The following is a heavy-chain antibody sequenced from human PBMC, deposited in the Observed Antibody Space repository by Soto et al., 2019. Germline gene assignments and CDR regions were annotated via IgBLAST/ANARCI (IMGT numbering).Heavy chain of an antibody. Sequence: ASVKVSCKASGYTFTSYRISWVRQAPGKGLEWMGWISAYNGNTNYAQKLQGRVTMTTDTSTSTAYMELRSLRSDDTAVYYCARDIAVAGTTYWFDPWGQGTLVTVSS. CDR1: GYTFTSYR. J-gene: IGHJ5*02. CDR2: ISAYNGNT. CDR3: ARDIAVAGTTYWFDP. D-gene: IGHD6-19*01. V-gene: IGHV1-18*01.